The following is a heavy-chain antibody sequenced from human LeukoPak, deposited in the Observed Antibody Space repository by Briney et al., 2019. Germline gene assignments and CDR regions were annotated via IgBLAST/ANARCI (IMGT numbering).Heavy chain of an antibody. Sequence: GGSLRLSCAASGFTFSSYGMHWLRQAPGKGREGVAVLWYDGSNKYYADSVKGRFTISRDNSKNTLYLQLNSLRAEDTAVYYCAKDLMTYMITFGPQGYWGQGTLVTVSS. CDR3: AKDLMTYMITFGPQGY. D-gene: IGHD3-16*01. J-gene: IGHJ4*02. V-gene: IGHV3-33*06. CDR1: GFTFSSYG. CDR2: LWYDGSNK.